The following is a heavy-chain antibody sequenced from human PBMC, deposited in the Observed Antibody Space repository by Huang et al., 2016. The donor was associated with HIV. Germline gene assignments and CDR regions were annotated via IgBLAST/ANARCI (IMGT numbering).Heavy chain of an antibody. Sequence: DGSLNSGKYYWGWIRQSPGKGLEWIGSIFYTGSAHYNPSLESRVTIFVDSSKSKLSVRLRSVTAADTAVYYCARRRTHFTFDYWGQGTLVTVSS. CDR3: ARRRTHFTFDY. V-gene: IGHV4-39*01. CDR2: IFYTGSA. J-gene: IGHJ4*02. CDR1: DGSLNSGKYY.